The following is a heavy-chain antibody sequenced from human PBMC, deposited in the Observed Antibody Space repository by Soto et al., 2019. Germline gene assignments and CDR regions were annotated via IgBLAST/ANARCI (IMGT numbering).Heavy chain of an antibody. J-gene: IGHJ4*02. CDR2: ISGTGGST. Sequence: GGSLRLSCAASGFTFSNYAVNWVRQAPGKGLEWVSGISGTGGSTNYADSVKGRFTISRDNSNNTLYLQMNSLRAEDTAVFYCAKGYSSSWYSAFDYWGQGTQVTVSS. V-gene: IGHV3-23*01. CDR1: GFTFSNYA. CDR3: AKGYSSSWYSAFDY. D-gene: IGHD6-13*01.